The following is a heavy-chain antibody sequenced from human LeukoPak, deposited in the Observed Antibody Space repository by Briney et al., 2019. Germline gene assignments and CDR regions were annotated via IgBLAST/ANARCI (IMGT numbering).Heavy chain of an antibody. CDR2: FDPEDGET. CDR3: ATELRFLEWLNWFDP. J-gene: IGHJ5*02. D-gene: IGHD3-3*01. Sequence: ASVKVSCKVSGYTLTELSVHWVRQAPGKGLEWMGGFDPEDGETIYAQKFQGRVTMTEDTSTDTAYMELSSLRSEDTAVYYCATELRFLEWLNWFDPWGQGTLVTVSS. V-gene: IGHV1-24*01. CDR1: GYTLTELS.